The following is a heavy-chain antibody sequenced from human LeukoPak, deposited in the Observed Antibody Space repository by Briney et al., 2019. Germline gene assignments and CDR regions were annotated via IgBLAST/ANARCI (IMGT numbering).Heavy chain of an antibody. Sequence: GGSLRLSCAASGFTFDDHGMSWVRQAPGKGLEWVSHINWNGASIGYADSVKGRFTISRDNAKTSLYLQMNSLRAEDTALYFCARHIAAAGTNWFDPWGQGTLVTVSS. CDR3: ARHIAAAGTNWFDP. D-gene: IGHD6-13*01. CDR1: GFTFDDHG. V-gene: IGHV3-20*04. CDR2: INWNGASI. J-gene: IGHJ5*02.